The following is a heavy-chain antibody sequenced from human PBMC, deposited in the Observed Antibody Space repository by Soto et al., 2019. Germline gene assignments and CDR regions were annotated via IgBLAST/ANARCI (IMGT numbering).Heavy chain of an antibody. V-gene: IGHV3-23*01. D-gene: IGHD3-22*01. CDR1: GFTFSSYS. J-gene: IGHJ4*02. CDR3: AKESYYDSSGYYPY. Sequence: GGSLRLSCAASGFTFSSYSMNWVRQAPGKGLEWVSAISGSGGGTYYADSVKGRFTISRDNSKNTLYLQMNSLRAEDTAVYYCAKESYYDSSGYYPYWGQGTLVTVSS. CDR2: ISGSGGGT.